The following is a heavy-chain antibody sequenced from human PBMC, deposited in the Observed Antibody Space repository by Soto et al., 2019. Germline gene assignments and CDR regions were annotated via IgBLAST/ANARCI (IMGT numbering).Heavy chain of an antibody. J-gene: IGHJ4*02. CDR2: ISGSGGST. CDR1: GFTFSSYA. Sequence: PGGSLRLSCAASGFTFSSYAMSWVRQAPGKGLEWVSAISGSGGSTYYADSVKGRFTIFRDNSKNTLYLQMNSLRAEDTAVYYCANPPEGYYYDSSGYYFPWWGQGTLVTVSS. V-gene: IGHV3-23*01. D-gene: IGHD3-22*01. CDR3: ANPPEGYYYDSSGYYFPW.